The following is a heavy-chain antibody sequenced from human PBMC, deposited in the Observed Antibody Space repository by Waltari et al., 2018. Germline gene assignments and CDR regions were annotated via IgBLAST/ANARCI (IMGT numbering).Heavy chain of an antibody. CDR1: GHSMSSTDC. J-gene: IGHJ4*02. CDR3: ARDRGRGLYLDS. V-gene: IGHV4-4*02. CDR2: VRGDWKT. Sequence: QLQLQASGPGLLTPSWTLSLTCAVSGHSMSSTDCWSWVRQSPGKGLEWMGQVRGDWKTNSNPSVASRLTISLDTYNNQFSLKVTSATAADTAVYYCARDRGRGLYLDSWGPGILVTVSP. D-gene: IGHD5-12*01.